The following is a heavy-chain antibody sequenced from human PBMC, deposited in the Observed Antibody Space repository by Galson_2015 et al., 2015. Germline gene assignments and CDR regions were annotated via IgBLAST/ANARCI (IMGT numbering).Heavy chain of an antibody. J-gene: IGHJ3*02. CDR2: ISWDGGST. CDR1: GFTFDDYT. D-gene: IGHD2-2*01. V-gene: IGHV3-43*01. CDR3: AKAIYQYCSSTSCYDWSVGAFDI. Sequence: SLRLSCAASGFTFDDYTMHWVRQAPGKGLEWVSLISWDGGSTYYADSVKGRFTISRDNSKNSLYLQMNSLRTEDTALYYCAKAIYQYCSSTSCYDWSVGAFDIWGQGTMVTVSS.